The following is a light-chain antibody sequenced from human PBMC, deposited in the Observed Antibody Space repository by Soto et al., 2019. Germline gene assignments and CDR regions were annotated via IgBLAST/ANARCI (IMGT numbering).Light chain of an antibody. CDR3: QQRDNWPRT. Sequence: EIVLTQSPATLSLSPGERATLSCRASQSVNNYLAWYQHKPGQAPRLLIYGASNRATDIPARFSGSRSGTDFNLTISSLEPEDFEVYYCQQRDNWPRTFGQGTKLEIK. CDR1: QSVNNY. J-gene: IGKJ2*01. V-gene: IGKV3-11*01. CDR2: GAS.